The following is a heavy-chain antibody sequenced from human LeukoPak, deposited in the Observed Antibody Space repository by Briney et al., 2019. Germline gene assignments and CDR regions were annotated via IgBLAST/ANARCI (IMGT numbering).Heavy chain of an antibody. V-gene: IGHV4-4*07. CDR3: ARDALAGDWYFDY. CDR2: IYTSGST. CDR1: GGSISSYY. Sequence: PSETLSLTCTVSGGSISSYYWSWIRQPPGKGLEWIGRIYTSGSTNSNPSLTSRVTMSVDTSKNQFSLNLNSLTAADTAVYYCARDALAGDWYFDYWGQGTLVTVSS. J-gene: IGHJ4*02. D-gene: IGHD3/OR15-3a*01.